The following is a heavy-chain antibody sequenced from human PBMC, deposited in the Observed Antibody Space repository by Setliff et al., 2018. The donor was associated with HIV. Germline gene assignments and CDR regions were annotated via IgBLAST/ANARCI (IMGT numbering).Heavy chain of an antibody. Sequence: PGGSLRLSCAASGFTFSDHWMHWVRQAPGKGLVWVSRIYGDESSATYADSVKGRFTISRDNVKKTLYLQMHTLRAEDSAVYYCARDAYGDSYFDYWGQGTLVTISS. CDR3: ARDAYGDSYFDY. D-gene: IGHD4-17*01. V-gene: IGHV3-74*03. J-gene: IGHJ4*02. CDR1: GFTFSDHW. CDR2: IYGDESSA.